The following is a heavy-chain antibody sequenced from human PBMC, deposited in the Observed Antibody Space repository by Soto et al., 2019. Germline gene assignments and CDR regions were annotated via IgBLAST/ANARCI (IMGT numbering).Heavy chain of an antibody. D-gene: IGHD6-25*01. Sequence: EVQLVESGGGLVQPGGSLKLSCAASGFTFSGSAMHWVRQASGKGLEWVGSIRSKANSYATAYAASVKGRFTISRDDSKNTTYLQMNSLKTEDTAVYYCTPDAAYWGQGTLGTVSS. V-gene: IGHV3-73*01. J-gene: IGHJ4*02. CDR1: GFTFSGSA. CDR3: TPDAAY. CDR2: IRSKANSYAT.